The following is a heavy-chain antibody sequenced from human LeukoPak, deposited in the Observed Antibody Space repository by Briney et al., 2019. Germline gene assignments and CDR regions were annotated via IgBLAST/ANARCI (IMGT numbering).Heavy chain of an antibody. J-gene: IGHJ6*03. V-gene: IGHV4-4*07. CDR1: GDSMSNYY. Sequence: SETLSLTCSVSGDSMSNYYWSWIRQSAGKGLEWIGRIYTSGSTHYNPSLKSRVTMSLDTSKNQFSLKLSSVTAADTAVYYRARTPYYYYYMDVWGKGTTVTVSS. CDR3: ARTPYYYYYMDV. CDR2: IYTSGST.